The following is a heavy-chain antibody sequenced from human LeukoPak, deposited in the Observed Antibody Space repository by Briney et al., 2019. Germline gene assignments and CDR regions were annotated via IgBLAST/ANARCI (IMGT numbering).Heavy chain of an antibody. D-gene: IGHD3-10*01. CDR2: ISSSYT. V-gene: IGHV3-11*06. CDR3: ARGSYGLGGFWDYYFDY. Sequence: PGGSLRLSCAASGFSFSDYYMSWIRQAPGKGLEWVSYISSSYTNYADSVKGRFTISRDNAKSSLYLQMNSLRAEDTAVYYCARGSYGLGGFWDYYFDYWGQGTLVTVSS. J-gene: IGHJ4*02. CDR1: GFSFSDYY.